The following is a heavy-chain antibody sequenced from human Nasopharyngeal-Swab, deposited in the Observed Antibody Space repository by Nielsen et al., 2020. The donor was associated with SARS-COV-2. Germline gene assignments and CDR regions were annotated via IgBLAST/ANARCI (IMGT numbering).Heavy chain of an antibody. D-gene: IGHD1-20*01. CDR3: ARGQYNWNHFDY. CDR2: IYYSGST. J-gene: IGHJ4*02. Sequence: SETLSLTCTVSGGSVSSGSYYWGWIRQPPGKGLEWIGYIYYSGSTNYNLSLKSRVTISVDTSKNQFSLKLSSVTAADTAVYYCARGQYNWNHFDYWGQGTLVTVSS. CDR1: GGSVSSGSYY. V-gene: IGHV4-61*01.